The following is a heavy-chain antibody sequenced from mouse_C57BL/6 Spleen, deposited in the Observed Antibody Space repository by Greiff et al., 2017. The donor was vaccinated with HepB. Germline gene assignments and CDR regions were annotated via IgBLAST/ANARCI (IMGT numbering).Heavy chain of an antibody. CDR1: GYSFTGYF. V-gene: IGHV1-20*01. CDR3: ARGNTYYAMDY. CDR2: INPYNGDT. J-gene: IGHJ4*01. Sequence: EVQLVESGPELVKPGDSVKISCKASGYSFTGYFMNWVMQSHGKSLEWIGRINPYNGDTFYNQKFKGKATLTVDKSSSPAHMELRSLTSEDSAVYYCARGNTYYAMDYWGQGTSVTVSS. D-gene: IGHD2-1*01.